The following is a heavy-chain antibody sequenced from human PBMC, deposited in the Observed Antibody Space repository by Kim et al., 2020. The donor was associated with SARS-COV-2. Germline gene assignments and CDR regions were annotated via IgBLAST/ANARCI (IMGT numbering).Heavy chain of an antibody. CDR2: INTNTGNP. Sequence: ASVKVSCKASGYTFTSYAMNWVRQAPGQGLEWMGWINTNTGNPTYAQGFTGRFVFSLDTSVSTAYLQISSLKAEDTAVYYCARVLFKGPSIAAALRRGYYYMDVWGKGTTVTVSS. CDR3: ARVLFKGPSIAAALRRGYYYMDV. D-gene: IGHD6-13*01. J-gene: IGHJ6*03. V-gene: IGHV7-4-1*02. CDR1: GYTFTSYA.